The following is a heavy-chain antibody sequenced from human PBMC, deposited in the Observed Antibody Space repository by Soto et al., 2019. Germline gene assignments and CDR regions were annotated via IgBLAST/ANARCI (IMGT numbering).Heavy chain of an antibody. CDR2: IWYDGSNK. CDR1: GFTFSSYG. D-gene: IGHD4-4*01. V-gene: IGHV3-33*01. Sequence: GSLRLSCAASGFTFSSYGMHWVRQAPGKGLEWVAVIWYDGSNKYYADSVKGRFTISRDNSKNTLYLQMNSLRAEDTAVYYCARGDYSNYVRKKIDYWGRGTLFTVSS. CDR3: ARGDYSNYVRKKIDY. J-gene: IGHJ4*02.